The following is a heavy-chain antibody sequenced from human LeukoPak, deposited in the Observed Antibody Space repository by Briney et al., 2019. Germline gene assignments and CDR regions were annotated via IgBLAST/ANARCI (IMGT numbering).Heavy chain of an antibody. D-gene: IGHD2-8*01. CDR3: AKHAQIVLMVYAPLDY. CDR1: GFTFSSYA. V-gene: IGHV3-23*01. CDR2: ISGSGGST. Sequence: GGSLRLSCAASGFTFSSYAMSWVRQAPGKGLEWVSAISGSGGSTYYADSVKGRFTISRDNSKNTLYLQMNSLRAEDTAVYYCAKHAQIVLMVYAPLDYWGQGTLVTVSS. J-gene: IGHJ4*02.